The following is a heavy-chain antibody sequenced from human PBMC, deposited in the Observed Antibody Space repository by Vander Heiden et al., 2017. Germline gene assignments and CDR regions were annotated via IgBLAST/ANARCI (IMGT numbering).Heavy chain of an antibody. CDR1: GYTFTSYG. Sequence: VQLVQSGAAVKTPGASVKVSCKASGYTFTSYGISWVRHAPGQGLEWMGWISAYNGNTNYAKKLQGRVTMTTDTSTSTAYMELRSLRSEDTAVYYCARDGVVPAAIFYYGMDVWGQGTTVTVSS. V-gene: IGHV1-18*01. D-gene: IGHD2-2*01. CDR2: ISAYNGNT. CDR3: ARDGVVPAAIFYYGMDV. J-gene: IGHJ6*02.